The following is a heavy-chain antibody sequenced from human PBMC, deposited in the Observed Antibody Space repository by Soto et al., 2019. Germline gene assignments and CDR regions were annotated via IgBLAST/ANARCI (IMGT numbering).Heavy chain of an antibody. Sequence: SETLSLTCTVSGGSISSSSYYWGWIRQPPGKGLEWIGSIYYSGSTYYNPSLKSRVTISVDTSKNQFSLKLSSVTAADTAVYYCARLSGRTGTTAYHYGMDVWGQGTTVTV. D-gene: IGHD1-7*01. CDR3: ARLSGRTGTTAYHYGMDV. J-gene: IGHJ6*02. CDR2: IYYSGST. CDR1: GGSISSSSYY. V-gene: IGHV4-39*01.